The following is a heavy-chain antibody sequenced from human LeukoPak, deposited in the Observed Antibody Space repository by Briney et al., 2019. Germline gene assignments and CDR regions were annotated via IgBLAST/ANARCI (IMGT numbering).Heavy chain of an antibody. Sequence: ASVKVSCKASGYTFSSYGISWVRQAPGQGLEWMGGIIPIFGTANYAQKFQGRVTITADESTSTAYMELSSLRSEDTAVYYCARESGGYCSGGSCRKNDYWGQGTLVTVSS. CDR1: GYTFSSYG. D-gene: IGHD2-15*01. V-gene: IGHV1-69*13. CDR2: IIPIFGTA. CDR3: ARESGGYCSGGSCRKNDY. J-gene: IGHJ4*02.